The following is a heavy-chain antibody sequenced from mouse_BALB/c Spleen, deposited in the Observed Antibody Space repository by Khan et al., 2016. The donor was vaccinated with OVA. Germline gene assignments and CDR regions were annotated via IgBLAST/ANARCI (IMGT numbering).Heavy chain of an antibody. CDR3: ARSVTITTVVATDFDY. Sequence: VQLKESGPGLVKPSQSLSLTCTVTGYSITSDYAWNWIRQFPGNKLEWMGYISYSGRTTYNPSLESRISITRDTSKNQFFLQLNSVTTEDTATYYGARSVTITTVVATDFDYWGQGTTLTVSS. D-gene: IGHD1-1*01. CDR1: GYSITSDYA. V-gene: IGHV3-2*02. J-gene: IGHJ2*01. CDR2: ISYSGRT.